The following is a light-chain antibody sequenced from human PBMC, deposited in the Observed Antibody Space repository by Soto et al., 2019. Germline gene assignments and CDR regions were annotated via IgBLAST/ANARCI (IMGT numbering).Light chain of an antibody. CDR2: YDS. CDR3: QVWDSSSDHRGV. Sequence: SYELTQPPSVSVAPGMTARITCGGNNIGSKSVHWYQQKPGQAPVLVIYYDSDRPSGIPERFSGSNSGNTATLTISRVEAGDEADYYCQVWDSSSDHRGVFGGGTKLTVL. CDR1: NIGSKS. V-gene: IGLV3-21*04. J-gene: IGLJ2*01.